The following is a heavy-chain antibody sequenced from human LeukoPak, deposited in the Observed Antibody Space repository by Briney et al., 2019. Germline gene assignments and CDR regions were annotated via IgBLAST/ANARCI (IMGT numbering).Heavy chain of an antibody. CDR3: ARASRCSGGSCYPGTYYGMDV. V-gene: IGHV4-34*01. D-gene: IGHD2-15*01. Sequence: PSETLSLTCAVYGGSFSGYYWSWIRQPPGKGLEWIGEINHSGSTNYNPSLKSRVTISVDTSKNQFSLKLSSVTAADTAVCYCARASRCSGGSCYPGTYYGMDVWGKGTTVTVSS. CDR1: GGSFSGYY. CDR2: INHSGST. J-gene: IGHJ6*04.